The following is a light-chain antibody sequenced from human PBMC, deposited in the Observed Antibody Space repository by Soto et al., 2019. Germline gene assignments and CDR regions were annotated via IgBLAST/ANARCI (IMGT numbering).Light chain of an antibody. CDR3: QQRSNWPRT. V-gene: IGKV3-11*01. Sequence: EKVMTQSPATLSVSPGERATLSGRASQSVSSYLAWYQQKPGQAPRLLIYDASNRATGIPARFSGSGSGTDFTLTISSLEPEDFAVYYCQQRSNWPRTFGQGTKVDIK. J-gene: IGKJ1*01. CDR2: DAS. CDR1: QSVSSY.